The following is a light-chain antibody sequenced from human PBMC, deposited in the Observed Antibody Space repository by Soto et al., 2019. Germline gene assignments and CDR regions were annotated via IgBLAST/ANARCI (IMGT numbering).Light chain of an antibody. CDR1: SSDVGGYDY. CDR3: RSYTSNSPLVL. CDR2: DVS. J-gene: IGLJ2*01. Sequence: QSVLTQPASVSGSPGQSITISCTGTSSDVGGYDYVSWYQQHPGKAPKLMIYDVSNRPSGVSNRFSGSKSGNTASLTISGVRAEDEADYYRRSYTSNSPLVLFGGGTPLTVL. V-gene: IGLV2-14*03.